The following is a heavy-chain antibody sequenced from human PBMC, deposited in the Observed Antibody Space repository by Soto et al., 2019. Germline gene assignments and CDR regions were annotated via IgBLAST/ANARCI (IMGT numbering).Heavy chain of an antibody. CDR2: TAYTGNT. J-gene: IGHJ5*02. CDR1: GGSITSYY. D-gene: IGHD3-22*01. V-gene: IGHV4-59*12. CDR3: AIAREHYDSSGYYPDNWFDP. Sequence: SETLSLTCAVSGGSITSYYWSWIRQPPGKGLEWIGYTAYTGNTNYNPSLKSRVTISVDTSKNQFSLKLTSVTAADTAAHYCAIAREHYDSSGYYPDNWFDPWGQGTLVTVSS.